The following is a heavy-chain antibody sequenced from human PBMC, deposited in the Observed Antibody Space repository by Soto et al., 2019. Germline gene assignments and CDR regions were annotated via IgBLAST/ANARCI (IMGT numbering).Heavy chain of an antibody. CDR2: IKSKTDGGTT. CDR3: TTDQSYCGGDCYP. Sequence: GGSLRLSCAASGFAFSNAWMSWVRQAPGKGLEWVGRIKSKTDGGTTDYAAPVKGRFTISRDDSKNTLYLQMNSLKTEDTAVYYCTTDQSYCGGDCYPWGQGTLVTVSS. CDR1: GFAFSNAW. D-gene: IGHD2-21*02. J-gene: IGHJ5*02. V-gene: IGHV3-15*01.